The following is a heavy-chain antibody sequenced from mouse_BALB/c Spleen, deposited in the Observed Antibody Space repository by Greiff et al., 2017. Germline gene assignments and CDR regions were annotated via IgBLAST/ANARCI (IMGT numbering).Heavy chain of an antibody. V-gene: IGHV5-4*02. CDR1: GFTFSDYY. D-gene: IGHD2-4*01. Sequence: VQLKESGGGLVKPGGSLKLSCAASGFTFSDYYMYWVRQTPEKRLEWVATISDGGSYTYYPDSVKGRFTISRDNAKNNLYLQMSSLKSEDTAMYYCARGGYYDYDSYAMDYWGQGTSVTVSS. CDR2: ISDGGSYT. J-gene: IGHJ4*01. CDR3: ARGGYYDYDSYAMDY.